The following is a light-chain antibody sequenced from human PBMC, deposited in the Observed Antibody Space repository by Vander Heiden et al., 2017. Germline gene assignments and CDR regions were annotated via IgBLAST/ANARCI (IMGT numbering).Light chain of an antibody. J-gene: IGKJ3*01. V-gene: IGKV2-28*01. CDR1: QSLLHTSGYNY. CDR2: WGS. Sequence: DILITQSPLSLPVTPGGPASISGRSSQSLLHTSGYNYLHWYLQKPGQSPQLLIYWGSNRASGVPDRFSGSISGTDFTLKISRVEAEDVGVYYCMQDLQTPFTFGPGTKVDI. CDR3: MQDLQTPFT.